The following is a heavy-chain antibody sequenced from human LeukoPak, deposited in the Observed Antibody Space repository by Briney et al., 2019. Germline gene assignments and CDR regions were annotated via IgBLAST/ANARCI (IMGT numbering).Heavy chain of an antibody. D-gene: IGHD2-21*01. CDR3: ASAREYCGSAECYEYFQH. J-gene: IGHJ1*01. V-gene: IGHV3-23*01. CDR2: NSGGRT. Sequence: GGSLRLSCAAPGFTFNTYAMSWVRQSPGKGLEWVSVNSGGRTYYADPVNGRFTCSRDTSRNTLLLQMNSLRAEDTGLYYCASAREYCGSAECYEYFQHWGQGTLVTVSS. CDR1: GFTFNTYA.